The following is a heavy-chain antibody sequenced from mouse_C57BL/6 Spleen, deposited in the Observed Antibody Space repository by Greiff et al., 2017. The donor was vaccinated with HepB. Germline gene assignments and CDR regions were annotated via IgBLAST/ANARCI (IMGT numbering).Heavy chain of an antibody. CDR3: ARALTGDYYAMDY. D-gene: IGHD4-1*01. J-gene: IGHJ4*01. Sequence: QVQLQQSGPGLVAPSQSLSITCTVSGFSLTSYGVDWVRQPPGKGLEWLGVIWGGGSTNYNSALMSRLSISKDNSKSQVFLKMNSLQTDDTAMYYCARALTGDYYAMDYWGQGTSVTVSS. V-gene: IGHV2-9*01. CDR1: GFSLTSYG. CDR2: IWGGGST.